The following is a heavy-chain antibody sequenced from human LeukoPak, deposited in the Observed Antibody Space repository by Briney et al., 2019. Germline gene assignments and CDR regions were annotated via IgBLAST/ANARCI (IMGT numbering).Heavy chain of an antibody. J-gene: IGHJ4*02. D-gene: IGHD3-22*01. CDR3: ARETAYYYDSSGYLRPSRYYFDY. CDR2: TYYRSKWYN. Sequence: SQTLSLTCAISGDSVSSNSAAWNWLRQSPSRGLEWLGRTYYRSKWYNDYAVSVKSRITINPDTSKNQFSLQLNSVTPEGTAVYYCARETAYYYDSSGYLRPSRYYFDYWGQGTLVTVSS. CDR1: GDSVSSNSAA. V-gene: IGHV6-1*01.